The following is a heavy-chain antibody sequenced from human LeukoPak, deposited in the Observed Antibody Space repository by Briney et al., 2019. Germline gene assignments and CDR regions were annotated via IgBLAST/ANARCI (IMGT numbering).Heavy chain of an antibody. Sequence: SGGSLRLPCAASGFTFSSYGMHWLRQAPGKGLEWVAVIWYDGSNKYYADSVKGRFTISRDNSKNTLYLQMNSLRAEDTAVYYCARDMAPSTSPDYWGQGTLVTVSS. V-gene: IGHV3-33*01. CDR3: ARDMAPSTSPDY. J-gene: IGHJ4*02. CDR2: IWYDGSNK. CDR1: GFTFSSYG. D-gene: IGHD1-1*01.